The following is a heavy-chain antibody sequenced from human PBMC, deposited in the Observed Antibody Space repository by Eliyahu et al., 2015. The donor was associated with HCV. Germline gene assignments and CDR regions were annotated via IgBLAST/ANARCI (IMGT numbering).Heavy chain of an antibody. D-gene: IGHD3-10*01. Sequence: QVQLQESGPGLVKPSQTLSLTCTVSGGSISRGGYQWSWIRQHPGKGLEWIGYIYDSGSTYYNPSLKSRVTIPVDTSKNQFSLKLSSVTAADTAVYYCARDRGRVRGVRYFDYWGQGILVTVSS. CDR1: GGSISRGGYQ. V-gene: IGHV4-31*03. J-gene: IGHJ4*02. CDR2: IYDSGST. CDR3: ARDRGRVRGVRYFDY.